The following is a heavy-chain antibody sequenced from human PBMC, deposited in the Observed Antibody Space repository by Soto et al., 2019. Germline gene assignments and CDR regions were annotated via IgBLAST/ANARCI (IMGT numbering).Heavy chain of an antibody. CDR3: ARWGGVCTNGVCYNNWFDP. CDR1: GYTFTSYA. J-gene: IGHJ5*02. CDR2: INAGNGNT. Sequence: ASVKVSCKASGYTFTSYAMHWVRQAPGQRLEWMGWINAGNGNTKYSQKFQGRVTITRDTSASTAYMELSSLRSEDTAVYYCARWGGVCTNGVCYNNWFDPWGQEPWSPSPQ. D-gene: IGHD2-8*01. V-gene: IGHV1-3*01.